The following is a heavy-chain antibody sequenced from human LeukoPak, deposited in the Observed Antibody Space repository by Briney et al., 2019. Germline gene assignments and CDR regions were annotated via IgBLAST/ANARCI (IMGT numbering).Heavy chain of an antibody. CDR3: AKDLYSSSWYVPTYYYGMDV. D-gene: IGHD6-13*01. J-gene: IGHJ6*02. CDR2: IRYDGSNK. CDR1: GFTFSSYA. V-gene: IGHV3-30*02. Sequence: PGGSLRLSCVASGFTFSSYAMHWVRQAPGKGLEWVAFIRYDGSNKYYADSVKGRFTISRDNSKNTLYLQMNSLRAEDTAVYYCAKDLYSSSWYVPTYYYGMDVWGQGTTVTVSS.